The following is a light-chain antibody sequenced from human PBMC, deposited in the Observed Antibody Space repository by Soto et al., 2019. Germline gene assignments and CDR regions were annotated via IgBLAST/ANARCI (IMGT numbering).Light chain of an antibody. CDR2: GAS. J-gene: IGKJ1*01. V-gene: IGKV3-20*01. Sequence: EIVLTQSPGTLSLSPGERATLSCRASQSVSSNYLAGYQQKPGQAPRVLIYGASSRATGIPDRFSGSGSGTDFPLTISRLEHEDFAVYYCQQYAYSRTFGQGTKVEIK. CDR3: QQYAYSRT. CDR1: QSVSSNY.